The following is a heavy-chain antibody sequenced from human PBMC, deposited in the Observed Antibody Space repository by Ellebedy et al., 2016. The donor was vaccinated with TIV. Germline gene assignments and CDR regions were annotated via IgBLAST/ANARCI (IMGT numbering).Heavy chain of an antibody. CDR3: ARDYGGNSFFVAY. D-gene: IGHD4-23*01. CDR2: INHSGST. Sequence: SETLSLTXAVYGGSFSGYFRSWIRQPPGKGLEWIGEINHSGSTNYNPSLKSRLTVSVDTSKNQFSLKLSSVTAADTAVYYCARDYGGNSFFVAYWGQGTLVTVSS. J-gene: IGHJ4*02. CDR1: GGSFSGYF. V-gene: IGHV4-34*01.